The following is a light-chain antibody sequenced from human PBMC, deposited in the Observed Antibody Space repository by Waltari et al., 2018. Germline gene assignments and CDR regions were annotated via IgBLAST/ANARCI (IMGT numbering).Light chain of an antibody. Sequence: QSVLPQPPSVSAAPGPRVTIACSGSIANIGHHFVSWYQQVPGTAPKLLIYDNSKRSSGIPDRFSGSKSGTSATLGIIGLQTGDEADYYCGTWDSSLSAVVFGGGTKLTV. J-gene: IGLJ2*01. CDR2: DNS. CDR3: GTWDSSLSAVV. CDR1: IANIGHHF. V-gene: IGLV1-51*01.